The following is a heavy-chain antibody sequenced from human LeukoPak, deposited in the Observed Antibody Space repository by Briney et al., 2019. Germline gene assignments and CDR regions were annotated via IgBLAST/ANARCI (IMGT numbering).Heavy chain of an antibody. CDR1: GDSVSRSDSY. Sequence: SETLSLTCSVSGDSVSRSDSYWDWIRQPPGKGLQWIGTIYDSGRTYYSPSLKSRVTMSVDTSNNQFSLNLTSVTAADTAVYYCARRLYYDGSGYLEWGQGTLLSVSS. CDR3: ARRLYYDGSGYLE. V-gene: IGHV4-39*01. J-gene: IGHJ1*01. CDR2: IYDSGRT. D-gene: IGHD3-22*01.